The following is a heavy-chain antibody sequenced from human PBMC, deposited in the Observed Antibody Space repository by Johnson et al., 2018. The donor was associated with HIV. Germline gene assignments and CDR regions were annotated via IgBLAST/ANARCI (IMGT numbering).Heavy chain of an antibody. V-gene: IGHV3-23*01. CDR3: AKEGSIAAAGNDAFDI. Sequence: EVLLLESGGGLVQPGGSLRLSCAASGFTFSSYAMSWVRQAPGKGLEWVSAISGSGGSTYYADSVKGRFTISRDNSKNTLYLQMNSLRAEDTAVYYCAKEGSIAAAGNDAFDIWGQGTMVTVSS. CDR2: ISGSGGST. CDR1: GFTFSSYA. J-gene: IGHJ3*02. D-gene: IGHD6-13*01.